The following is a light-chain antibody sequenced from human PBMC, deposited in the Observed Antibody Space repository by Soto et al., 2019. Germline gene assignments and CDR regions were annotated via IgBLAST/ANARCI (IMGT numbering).Light chain of an antibody. Sequence: DLRQYPDSLSSSPREIATLSFMASQSVSSSYLAWYQQKPGQAPRLLIYGASSRSTGIPDCFCHSGAGIRFRPAVSALVPNRFSVHSFQRHFNAALRISGGTKVDIK. V-gene: IGKV3-20*01. CDR1: QSVSSSY. CDR3: QRHFNAALR. J-gene: IGKJ4*02. CDR2: GAS.